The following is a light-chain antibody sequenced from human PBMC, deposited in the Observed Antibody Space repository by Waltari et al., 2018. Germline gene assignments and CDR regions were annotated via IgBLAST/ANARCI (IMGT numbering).Light chain of an antibody. CDR2: DNI. J-gene: IGLJ3*02. CDR3: QSYDSSLSGSWV. Sequence: QSVLTQPPSVSGAPGQRVTISCPGSSSTIGAGYDVQWYQQLPGTAPKLLIYDNINRPSGVPDRFSGSKSGTSASLAITGLQAEDEADYYCQSYDSSLSGSWVFGGGTKLTVL. CDR1: SSTIGAGYD. V-gene: IGLV1-40*01.